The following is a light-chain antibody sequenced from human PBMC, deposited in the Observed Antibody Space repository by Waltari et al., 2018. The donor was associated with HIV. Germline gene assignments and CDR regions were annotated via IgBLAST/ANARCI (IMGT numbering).Light chain of an antibody. V-gene: IGLV1-47*01. Sequence: QSVLTQPPSASGTPGQRVTISCSGSSSNIGSSYVYWYQQVPGTAPKLLIYSSNMRPSGVPDRFSGSKSGTSAALAISGLRSEDEADYYCAAWDDSLSGYVFGTGTKVTVL. J-gene: IGLJ1*01. CDR3: AAWDDSLSGYV. CDR2: SSN. CDR1: SSNIGSSY.